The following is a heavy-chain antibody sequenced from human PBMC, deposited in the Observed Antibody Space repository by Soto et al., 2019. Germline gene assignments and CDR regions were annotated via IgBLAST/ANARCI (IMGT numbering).Heavy chain of an antibody. V-gene: IGHV3-23*01. CDR3: AKGLIGYCSGGSCYPAEYFQH. D-gene: IGHD2-15*01. Sequence: GGSLRLSCAASGFTFCSYAMSWVPPAPGKGAEGVSAISGSGGSTYYADSVKGRFTISRDNSKNTLYLQMNSLRAEDTAVYYCAKGLIGYCSGGSCYPAEYFQHWGQGTLVTVSS. J-gene: IGHJ1*01. CDR1: GFTFCSYA. CDR2: ISGSGGST.